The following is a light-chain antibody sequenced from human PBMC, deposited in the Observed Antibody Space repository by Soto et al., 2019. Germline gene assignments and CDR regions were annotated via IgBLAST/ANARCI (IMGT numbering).Light chain of an antibody. CDR1: TSNIGAGYD. J-gene: IGLJ1*01. CDR3: QSYDSSLSGSRV. Sequence: QSVLTQPPSVSGAPGQRVIISCTGTTSNIGAGYDVHWYQQLPETAPKLLIYGSSNRPSGVPERFSGSKSGTSASLAITGLQADDEAYYYGQSYDSSLSGSRVFGTGTKVTVL. V-gene: IGLV1-40*01. CDR2: GSS.